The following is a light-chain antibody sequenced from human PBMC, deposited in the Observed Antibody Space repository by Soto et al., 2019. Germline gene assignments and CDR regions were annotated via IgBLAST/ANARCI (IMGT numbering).Light chain of an antibody. J-gene: IGLJ2*01. Sequence: QSALTRPASVSGSPGQSITISCTGTSSDVGGYNYVSWYQQHPGKAPKLMIYEVSNRPSGVSNRFSGSKSGNTASLTISGLQAEDEADYYCSSYTRNSTLVFGAGTTLTVL. CDR2: EVS. V-gene: IGLV2-14*01. CDR3: SSYTRNSTLV. CDR1: SSDVGGYNY.